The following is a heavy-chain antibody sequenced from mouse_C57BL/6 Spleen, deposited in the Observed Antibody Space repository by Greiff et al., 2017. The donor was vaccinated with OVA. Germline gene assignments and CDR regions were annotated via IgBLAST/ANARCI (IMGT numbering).Heavy chain of an antibody. Sequence: EVKLMESGGGLVKPGGSLKLSCAASGFTFSSYAMSWVRQTPEKRLEWVATISDGGSYTYYPDNVKGRFTISRDNAKNNLYLQMSHLKSEDTAMYYCARGGDYYGSSPFAYWGQGTLVTVSA. V-gene: IGHV5-4*03. CDR3: ARGGDYYGSSPFAY. CDR2: ISDGGSYT. CDR1: GFTFSSYA. J-gene: IGHJ3*01. D-gene: IGHD1-1*01.